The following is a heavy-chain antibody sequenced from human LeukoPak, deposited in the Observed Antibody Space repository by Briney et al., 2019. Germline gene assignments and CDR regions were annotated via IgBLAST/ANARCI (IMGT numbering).Heavy chain of an antibody. Sequence: GRSLRLSCAASGFTFDDYAMHWVRQAPGKGLEWVSGISWNSGSIGYADSVKGRFTISRDNAKNSLYLQMNSLRAEEMALYYCAKSQLERRYEYYFDYWGQGTLVTVSS. J-gene: IGHJ4*02. CDR2: ISWNSGSI. CDR1: GFTFDDYA. CDR3: AKSQLERRYEYYFDY. D-gene: IGHD1-1*01. V-gene: IGHV3-9*03.